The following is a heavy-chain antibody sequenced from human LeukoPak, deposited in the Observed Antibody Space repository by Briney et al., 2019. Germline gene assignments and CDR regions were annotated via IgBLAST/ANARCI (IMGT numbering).Heavy chain of an antibody. D-gene: IGHD3-22*01. Sequence: PGGSLRLSCAASGFTVSSNYMSWVRQAPGKGLEWVSVIYSGGSTYYADSVKGRFTISRDNSKNTLYLQMNSLRAEDTAVYYCARPWDYDSSGFDYWGQGTLVTVSS. V-gene: IGHV3-53*01. J-gene: IGHJ4*02. CDR1: GFTVSSNY. CDR3: ARPWDYDSSGFDY. CDR2: IYSGGST.